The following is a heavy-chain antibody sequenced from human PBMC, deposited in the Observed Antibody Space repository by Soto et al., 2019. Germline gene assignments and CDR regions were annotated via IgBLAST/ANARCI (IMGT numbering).Heavy chain of an antibody. CDR3: AISYCSGYRAFDS. Sequence: QVQLVQSGAEVKKPGSSVRVSCKASGDTFNFYSINWVRQAPGLGLEWMGRINPILSMSNYAQRFQGRVTMTADTSTSTAYMELSSLRSEDTAMYYCAISYCSGYRAFDSWGQGALVTVSS. CDR1: GDTFNFYS. J-gene: IGHJ4*02. CDR2: INPILSMS. V-gene: IGHV1-69*02. D-gene: IGHD3-10*01.